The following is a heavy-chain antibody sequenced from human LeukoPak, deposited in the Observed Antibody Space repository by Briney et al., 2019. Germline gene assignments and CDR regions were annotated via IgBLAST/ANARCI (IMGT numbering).Heavy chain of an antibody. CDR1: GFTLSSHW. J-gene: IGHJ4*02. CDR3: AREHCGGDCYSYYFDY. V-gene: IGHV3-7*03. D-gene: IGHD2-21*02. CDR2: IKQDGSEK. Sequence: EGSLRLSCAASGFTLSSHWMSWVRQAPGKGLEWVAKIKQDGSEKDYVDSVKGRFTISRDNAKNSLYLQMNSLRAEDTAVYYCAREHCGGDCYSYYFDYWGQGTLVTVSS.